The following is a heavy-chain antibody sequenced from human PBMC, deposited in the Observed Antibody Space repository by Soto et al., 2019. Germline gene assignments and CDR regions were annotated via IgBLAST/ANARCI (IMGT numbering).Heavy chain of an antibody. D-gene: IGHD1-1*01. J-gene: IGHJ4*02. Sequence: GGSLRLSCAASGFTFSSYGMHWVRQAPGKGLEWVAVISYDGSNKYYADSVKGRFTISRDNSKNTLYLQMNSLRAEDTAVYYWAKAGTSRAPADWGQGTLVTVSS. V-gene: IGHV3-30*18. CDR1: GFTFSSYG. CDR3: AKAGTSRAPAD. CDR2: ISYDGSNK.